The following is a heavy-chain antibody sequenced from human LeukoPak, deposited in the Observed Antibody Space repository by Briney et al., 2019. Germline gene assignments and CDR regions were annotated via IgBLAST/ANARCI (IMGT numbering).Heavy chain of an antibody. CDR3: TIGPRQTRALNTY. CDR2: INGNGGST. CDR1: GFTFNIYV. J-gene: IGHJ4*01. Sequence: PGGSLRLSCAASGFTFNIYVMSWVRQAAGKGREWVSGINGNGGSTYYADSVKGRFTIYRDNYKSTLSLQVNSLRAEDTAVYYCTIGPRQTRALNTYWGHGTLVTVSS. V-gene: IGHV3-23*01.